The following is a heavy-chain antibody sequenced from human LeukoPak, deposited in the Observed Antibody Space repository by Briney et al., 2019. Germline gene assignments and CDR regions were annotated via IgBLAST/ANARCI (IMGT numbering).Heavy chain of an antibody. V-gene: IGHV1-69*04. J-gene: IGHJ4*02. D-gene: IGHD3-10*01. CDR2: IIPIFGIA. CDR3: AGYGSGSYLPYYFDY. Sequence: GASVKVSCKASGGTFSSYAISWVRQAPGQGLEWMGRIIPIFGIANYAQKFQGRVTITADKSTSTAYMELSSLRSEDTAVYYCAGYGSGSYLPYYFDYWGQGTLVTVSS. CDR1: GGTFSSYA.